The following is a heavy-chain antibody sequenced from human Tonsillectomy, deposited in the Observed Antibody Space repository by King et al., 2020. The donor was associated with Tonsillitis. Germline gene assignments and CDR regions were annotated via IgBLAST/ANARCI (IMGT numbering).Heavy chain of an antibody. CDR2: ISGSGSTI. J-gene: IGHJ4*02. CDR1: GFTFSSYT. CDR3: ARAPNLGALDY. V-gene: IGHV3-48*02. Sequence: VQLVESGGGLVQPGGSLRLSCAASGFTFSSYTMNWVRRAPGKGLEWVSYISGSGSTIYYADSVKGRFTISRDNANNSLYLQMNSLRDEDTALYYCARAPNLGALDYGGQGTWSPSPQ. D-gene: IGHD3-16*01.